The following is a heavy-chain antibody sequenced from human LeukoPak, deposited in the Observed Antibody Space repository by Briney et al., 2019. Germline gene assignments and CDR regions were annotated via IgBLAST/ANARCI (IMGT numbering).Heavy chain of an antibody. V-gene: IGHV4-59*01. CDR2: IYYSGST. CDR3: ARGRPGDYFDY. J-gene: IGHJ4*02. D-gene: IGHD6-25*01. Sequence: SETLSLTCTVSGGSISSYYGSWIRQPPGKGLEWIGYIYYSGSTNYNPSLKSRVTISVDTSKNQFSLKLSSVTAADTAVYYCARGRPGDYFDYWGQGTLVTVSS. CDR1: GGSISSYY.